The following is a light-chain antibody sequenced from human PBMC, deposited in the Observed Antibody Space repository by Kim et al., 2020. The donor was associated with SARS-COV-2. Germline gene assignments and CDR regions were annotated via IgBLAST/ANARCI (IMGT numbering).Light chain of an antibody. CDR1: SSNIGSNT. CDR3: AAWDDSLNVVV. V-gene: IGLV1-44*01. CDR2: SNN. J-gene: IGLJ2*01. Sequence: QSVLTQPPSASGTPGQSVTISCSGSSSNIGSNTVNWYQQLPGTAPKLLIYSNNQRPSGVPDRFSGSKSGTSASLAISGLQSEDEADYYCAAWDDSLNVVVFGGGTQLTVL.